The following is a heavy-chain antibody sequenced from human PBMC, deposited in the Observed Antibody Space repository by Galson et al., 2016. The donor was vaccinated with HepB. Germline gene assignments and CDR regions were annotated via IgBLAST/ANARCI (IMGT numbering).Heavy chain of an antibody. D-gene: IGHD3-16*01. CDR1: GFTFNSYS. V-gene: IGHV3-48*04. Sequence: SLRLSCAASGFTFNSYSMNWARQAQGKCLEWVAYISSSSGSIYYAASVKGRFTISRDNAKNSVFLQMSSLRAEDTALYYCASFGDWDYYGLDVWGKGTTVTVSS. CDR2: ISSSSGSI. J-gene: IGHJ6*04. CDR3: ASFGDWDYYGLDV.